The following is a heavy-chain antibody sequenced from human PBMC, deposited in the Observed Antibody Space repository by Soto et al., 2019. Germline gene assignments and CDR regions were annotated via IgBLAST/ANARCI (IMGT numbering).Heavy chain of an antibody. CDR2: ISYSGST. D-gene: IGHD2-2*01. CDR1: GGSMISHY. CDR3: ARADPAASVGY. J-gene: IGHJ4*02. Sequence: SETLSLTFTVSGGSMISHYWTWLRQSPGKGLEWIGYISYSGSTYYNPSLKSRVSISADTSKNQFSLRMNSMIAADTAVYYCARADPAASVGYWGQGTLVTVSS. V-gene: IGHV4-59*11.